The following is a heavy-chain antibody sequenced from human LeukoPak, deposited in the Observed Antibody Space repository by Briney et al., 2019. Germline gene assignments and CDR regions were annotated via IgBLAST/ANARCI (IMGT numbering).Heavy chain of an antibody. V-gene: IGHV3-7*02. CDR1: GFTFSSYW. CDR2: IKQDGSEK. Sequence: GGSLRLSCAASGFTFSSYWMSWVRQARGKGLEWVANIKQDGSEKYYVDSVKGRFTIYRDNAKNTLYLQMNSLRAEDRALYYCAVQLGTLDFWGQGTLVTVSS. CDR3: AVQLGTLDF. J-gene: IGHJ4*02. D-gene: IGHD1-1*01.